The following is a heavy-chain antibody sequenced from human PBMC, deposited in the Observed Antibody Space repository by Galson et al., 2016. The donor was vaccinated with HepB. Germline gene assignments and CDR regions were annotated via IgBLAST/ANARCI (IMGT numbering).Heavy chain of an antibody. CDR2: ISHDGSNK. J-gene: IGHJ6*02. D-gene: IGHD2-2*01. CDR3: AKDTARYCSSTSCSYGMDV. CDR1: GFTFSSYG. Sequence: SLRLSCAASGFTFSSYGMHWVRQAPGKGLEWVAVISHDGSNKYYADSVKGRFTISRDNSKNTLYLQMNSLRAEDTAVYYCAKDTARYCSSTSCSYGMDVWGQGTTVTVSS. V-gene: IGHV3-30*18.